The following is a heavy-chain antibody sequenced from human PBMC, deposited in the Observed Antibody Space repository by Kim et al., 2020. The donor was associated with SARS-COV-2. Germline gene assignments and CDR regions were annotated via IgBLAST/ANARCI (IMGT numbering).Heavy chain of an antibody. CDR3: ANYYDYGDYSDY. CDR2: IYSGGSST. V-gene: IGHV3-23*03. CDR1: GFTFSSYA. D-gene: IGHD4-17*01. J-gene: IGHJ4*02. Sequence: GGSLRLSCAASGFTFSSYAMSWVRQAPGKGLEWVSVIYSGGSSTNYADSVKGRFTISRDNSKNTLYLQMNSLRAEDTAVYYCANYYDYGDYSDYWGQGTLVTVSS.